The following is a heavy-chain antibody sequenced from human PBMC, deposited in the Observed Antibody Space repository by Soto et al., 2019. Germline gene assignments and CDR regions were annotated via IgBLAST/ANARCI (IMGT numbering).Heavy chain of an antibody. CDR1: GFTVSSNY. V-gene: IGHV3-53*01. CDR3: ARGLRDHQKIFGVVIRSYYYGMDV. Sequence: PGGSLRLSCAASGFTVSSNYMSWVCQAPGKGLEWVSVIYSGGSTYYADSVKGRFTISRDNSKNTLYLQMNSLRAEDTAVYYCARGLRDHQKIFGVVIRSYYYGMDVWGQGTTVTVSS. D-gene: IGHD3-3*01. J-gene: IGHJ6*02. CDR2: IYSGGST.